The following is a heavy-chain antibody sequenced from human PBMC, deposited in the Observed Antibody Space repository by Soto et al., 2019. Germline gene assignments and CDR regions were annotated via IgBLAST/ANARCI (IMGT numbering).Heavy chain of an antibody. J-gene: IGHJ3*02. CDR2: ISAYNGNT. CDR3: ARVFVVVPAAASLRYFSDPDAFDI. Sequence: ASVKVSCKASGYTFTSYGISWVRQAPGQGLEWMGWISAYNGNTNYAQKLQGRVTMTTDTSTSTAYMELRSLRSDDTAVYYCARVFVVVPAAASLRYFSDPDAFDIWGQGTMVTVSS. D-gene: IGHD2-2*01. CDR1: GYTFTSYG. V-gene: IGHV1-18*01.